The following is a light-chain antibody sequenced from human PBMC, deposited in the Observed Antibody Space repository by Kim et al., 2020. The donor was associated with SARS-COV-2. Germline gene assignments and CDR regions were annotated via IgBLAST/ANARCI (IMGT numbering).Light chain of an antibody. Sequence: GQGVTISYSGSDPNTEQNKENWCQQPPGAAPNLLVYGNNRRPSGVPGRFSGSRSGTSASLAIGGLQSEDEADFYCAAWDESLSAYVFGCGTKVTVL. CDR3: AAWDESLSAYV. CDR1: DPNTEQNK. V-gene: IGLV1-44*01. J-gene: IGLJ1*01. CDR2: GNN.